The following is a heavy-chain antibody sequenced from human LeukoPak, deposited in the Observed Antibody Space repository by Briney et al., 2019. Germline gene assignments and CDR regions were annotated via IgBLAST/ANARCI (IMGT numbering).Heavy chain of an antibody. J-gene: IGHJ6*02. D-gene: IGHD6-13*01. V-gene: IGHV3-9*01. CDR1: GFTFDDYA. CDR2: ISWNSGSI. Sequence: GGSLRLSCAASGFTFDDYAMHWVRQAPGKGLEWVSCISWNSGSIGSADSVKGRFTISRDNAKNSLYLQMNSLRAEDTALYYCAKDIVAAGPRNYYYYGMDVWGQGTTVTVSS. CDR3: AKDIVAAGPRNYYYYGMDV.